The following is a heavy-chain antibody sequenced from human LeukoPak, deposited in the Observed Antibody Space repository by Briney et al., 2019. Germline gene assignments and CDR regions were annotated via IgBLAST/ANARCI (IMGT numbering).Heavy chain of an antibody. CDR3: ARSPNYKGYFDY. D-gene: IGHD3-10*01. CDR1: GFTFSSNS. Sequence: GGSLRLSCAASGFTFSSNSMNWVRQAPGKGLEWVSYISSFSSTIYYADSVMGRFTISRDNAKNSLYLQMNSLRAEDTAVYYCARSPNYKGYFDYWGQGTLVTVSS. CDR2: ISSFSSTI. V-gene: IGHV3-48*04. J-gene: IGHJ4*02.